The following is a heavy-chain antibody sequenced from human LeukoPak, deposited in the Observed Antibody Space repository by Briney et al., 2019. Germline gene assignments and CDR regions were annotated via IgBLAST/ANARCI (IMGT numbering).Heavy chain of an antibody. CDR2: IEQDSSAT. CDR1: GFTFNLFA. CDR3: AKDEGRLINNWYRQY. D-gene: IGHD1-1*01. Sequence: GSLRLSCRASGFTFNLFAMTWVRQAPGRGLEWVSTIEQDSSATYSADSVRGQFAISRDNSKNTLYLHINSLTAGDTAMYYCAKDEGRLINNWYRQYWGQGTPVTVSP. V-gene: IGHV3-23*01. J-gene: IGHJ4*02.